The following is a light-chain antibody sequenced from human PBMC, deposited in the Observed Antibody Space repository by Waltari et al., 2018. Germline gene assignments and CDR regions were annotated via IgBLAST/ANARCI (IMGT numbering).Light chain of an antibody. CDR1: QTVSTIA. Sequence: EIVLTQSPGTLSLPPGDRATLSCRASQTVSTIALSWYQQKPGQAPRVLIYSTYNRATGIPDRFSGSGSGTDFTLTINRLAPEDFAMYYCQQYDGIVVTFGGGTKVEI. CDR3: QQYDGIVVT. J-gene: IGKJ4*01. CDR2: STY. V-gene: IGKV3-20*01.